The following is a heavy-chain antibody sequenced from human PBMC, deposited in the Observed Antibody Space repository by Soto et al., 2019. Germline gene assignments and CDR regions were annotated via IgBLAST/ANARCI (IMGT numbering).Heavy chain of an antibody. Sequence: QVQLQESGPGLVKPSQTLSLTCTVSGGSISSGDYYWSWIRQPPGKGLEWIGYIYYSGNTNYNPSLKSRVTISVDASKNQFSLRLSSVTAADTAVYYCAGGDYYGSGSGTNYYYAMDVWGQGTTVTVSS. D-gene: IGHD3-10*01. J-gene: IGHJ6*02. CDR3: AGGDYYGSGSGTNYYYAMDV. CDR1: GGSISSGDYY. CDR2: IYYSGNT. V-gene: IGHV4-30-4*01.